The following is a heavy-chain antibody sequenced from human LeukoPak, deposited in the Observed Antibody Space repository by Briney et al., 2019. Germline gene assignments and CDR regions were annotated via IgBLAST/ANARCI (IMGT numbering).Heavy chain of an antibody. D-gene: IGHD2/OR15-2a*01. Sequence: HXXRQAPGQGLEWMGWINPNSGGTNYAQKFQGWVTMTRDTSISTAYMELSRLRSDDTAVYYCARSTSIGPFDYWGQGTLVTVSS. V-gene: IGHV1-2*04. J-gene: IGHJ4*02. CDR2: INPNSGGT. CDR3: ARSTSIGPFDY.